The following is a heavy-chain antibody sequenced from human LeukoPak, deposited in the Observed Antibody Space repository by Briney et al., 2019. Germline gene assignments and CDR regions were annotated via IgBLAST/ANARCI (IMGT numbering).Heavy chain of an antibody. CDR2: ISAYNGNT. Sequence: ASVKVSCKASGYTFTSYGISWVRQAPGQGLEWMGWISAYNGNTDYAQKLQGRVTMTTDTSTSTAYMELRSLRSDDTAVYYCARSGDSSGYYFPWGAFDIWGQGTMVTVSS. V-gene: IGHV1-18*01. CDR3: ARSGDSSGYYFPWGAFDI. J-gene: IGHJ3*02. CDR1: GYTFTSYG. D-gene: IGHD3-22*01.